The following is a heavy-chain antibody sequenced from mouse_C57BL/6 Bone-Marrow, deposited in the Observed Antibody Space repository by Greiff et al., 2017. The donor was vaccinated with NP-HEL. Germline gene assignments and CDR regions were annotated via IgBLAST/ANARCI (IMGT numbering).Heavy chain of an antibody. CDR1: GYTFTSYW. V-gene: IGHV1-69*01. Sequence: QVQLQQPGAELVMPGASVKLSCKASGYTFTSYWMHWVKQRPGQGLEWIGETDPSDSYTNYNQKFKGKSTLTVDKSSSTAYMQLSSLTSEDSAVYYCARRGYGSSYGYFDVWGTGTTVTVSS. D-gene: IGHD1-1*01. CDR2: TDPSDSYT. CDR3: ARRGYGSSYGYFDV. J-gene: IGHJ1*03.